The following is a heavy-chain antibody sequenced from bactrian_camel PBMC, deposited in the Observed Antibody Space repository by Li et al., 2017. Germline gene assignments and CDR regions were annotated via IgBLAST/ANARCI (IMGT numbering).Heavy chain of an antibody. Sequence: HVQLVESGGGSVQAGGSLRLSCSTAGYVFRNNCMGWFRQAPGKEREGVAGIHTGSGSIIYADSVKGRFTISQDNAKSTVYLQMNSLKPEDTAVYYCAARPEWPGSLSWRRSYEYNYWGQGTQVTVS. D-gene: IGHD1*01. J-gene: IGHJ4*01. CDR3: AARPEWPGSLSWRRSYEYNY. CDR2: IHTGSGSI. CDR1: GYVFRNNC. V-gene: IGHV3S1*01.